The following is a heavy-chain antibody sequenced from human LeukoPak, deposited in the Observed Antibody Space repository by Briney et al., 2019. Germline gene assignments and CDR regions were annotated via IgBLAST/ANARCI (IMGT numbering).Heavy chain of an antibody. CDR2: INDDGSDT. J-gene: IGHJ5*02. Sequence: GGSLRLSCAASGFTFKLYWMHWVRQVPGKRPVWVSRINDDGSDTIYADSVRGRFTISRDDAKNTVYLQMNNLRAEDTAVYYCVRGGPSTWSWGQGTLVTVSS. CDR3: VRGGPSTWS. CDR1: GFTFKLYW. D-gene: IGHD2-15*01. V-gene: IGHV3-74*01.